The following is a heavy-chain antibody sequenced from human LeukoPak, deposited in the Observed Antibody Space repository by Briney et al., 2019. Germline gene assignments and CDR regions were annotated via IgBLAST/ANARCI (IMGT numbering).Heavy chain of an antibody. V-gene: IGHV4-59*02. CDR3: AREIVMIRGVITDAFDV. J-gene: IGHJ3*01. Sequence: SETLSLTCTVSGGSATSFYWSWIRQPPGKGLEWIGYIYSSGSTDFNPSLKSRVSMSVDTSKNQVNLNLSSVTTADTAVYYCAREIVMIRGVITDAFDVWGHGTRVTVSS. CDR2: IYSSGST. CDR1: GGSATSFY. D-gene: IGHD3-10*01.